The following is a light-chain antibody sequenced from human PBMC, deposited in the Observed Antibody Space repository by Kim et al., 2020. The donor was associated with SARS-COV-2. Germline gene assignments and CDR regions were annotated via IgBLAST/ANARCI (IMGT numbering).Light chain of an antibody. CDR3: QQYNNWPLT. CDR2: GTS. Sequence: GSPGERATLYGRASRSMRGDLAWYQQRPGQTPRLLIYGTSTRATDIPARFSGSGSGTEFTLTISSLQSEDSAIYYCQQYNNWPLTFGGGTKVDIK. J-gene: IGKJ4*01. V-gene: IGKV3-15*01. CDR1: RSMRGD.